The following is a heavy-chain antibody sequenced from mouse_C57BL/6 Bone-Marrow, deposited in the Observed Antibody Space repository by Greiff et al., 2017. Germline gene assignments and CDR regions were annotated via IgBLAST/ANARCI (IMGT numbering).Heavy chain of an antibody. D-gene: IGHD1-1*01. CDR2: IDPENGDT. CDR1: GFNIKDDY. CDR3: TSSIGGFDY. Sequence: VQLQQSGAELVRPGASVKLSCTASGFNIKDDYMHWVKQRPEQGLEWIGWIDPENGDTEYASKFQGKATLPADTSSNTGYLQISSLASEDTAVYYCTSSIGGFDYWGKGTTLTVSS. J-gene: IGHJ2*01. V-gene: IGHV14-4*01.